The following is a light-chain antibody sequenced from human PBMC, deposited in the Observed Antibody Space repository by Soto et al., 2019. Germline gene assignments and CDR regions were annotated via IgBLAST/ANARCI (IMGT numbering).Light chain of an antibody. V-gene: IGKV3-20*01. CDR1: QSVTNRY. CDR3: QQYGSSGT. J-gene: IGKJ1*01. CDR2: GIS. Sequence: ESVLTQSPGTLSLSPGERATLSCRASQSVTNRYFAWYQQRPGQAPRLLIYGISNRATGIPDRFSGSGSGTDFTLTISRLEPEDFVVYYCQQYGSSGTFGQGTKVDIK.